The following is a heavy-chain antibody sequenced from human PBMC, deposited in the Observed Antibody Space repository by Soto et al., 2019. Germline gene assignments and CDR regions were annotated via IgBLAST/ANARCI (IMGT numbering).Heavy chain of an antibody. CDR1: GGSISSSSYY. CDR3: ASFAVNPCRDSSPIFDS. Sequence: SETLSLTCTVSGGSISSSSYYWGWIRQPPGKGLEWIGSIYYSGSTYYNPPLKSRVTISVDTSKNQFSLRLNSVTAADTAVYYRASFAVNPCRDSSPIFDSWGQGNLVTVSS. V-gene: IGHV4-39*07. J-gene: IGHJ4*02. D-gene: IGHD3-22*01. CDR2: IYYSGST.